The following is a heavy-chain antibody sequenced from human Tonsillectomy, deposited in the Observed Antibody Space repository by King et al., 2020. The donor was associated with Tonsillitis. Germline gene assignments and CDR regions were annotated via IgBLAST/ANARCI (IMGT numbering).Heavy chain of an antibody. CDR1: GFTFSSYS. CDR2: ISSSSSYI. Sequence: VQLVESGGGLVKPGGSLRLSCAASGFTFSSYSMNWVRQAPGKGLEWVSSISSSSSYIYYADSVKGRFTISRDNAKNSLYLQMNSLRAEDTAVYYCARDVAAASPSWLHYYYYMDVWGKGTTVTVSS. CDR3: ARDVAAASPSWLHYYYYMDV. V-gene: IGHV3-21*01. D-gene: IGHD2-15*01. J-gene: IGHJ6*03.